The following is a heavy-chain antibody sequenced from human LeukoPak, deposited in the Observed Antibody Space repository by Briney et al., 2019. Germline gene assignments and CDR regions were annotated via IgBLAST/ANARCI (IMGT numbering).Heavy chain of an antibody. CDR3: ARHNRPATDDFWSGYYFRILSPFDY. J-gene: IGHJ4*02. V-gene: IGHV4-38-2*01. CDR2: IYHSGST. D-gene: IGHD3-3*01. CDR1: GYSISSGYY. Sequence: SETQSLTCAVSGYSISSGYYWGWIRQPPGKGLEWIGSIYHSGSTYYNPSLKSRVTISVDTSKNQFSLKLSSVTAADTAVYYCARHNRPATDDFWSGYYFRILSPFDYWGQGTLVTVSS.